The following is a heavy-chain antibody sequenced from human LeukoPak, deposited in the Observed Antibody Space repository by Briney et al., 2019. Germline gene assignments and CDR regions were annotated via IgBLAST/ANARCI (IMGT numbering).Heavy chain of an antibody. CDR3: ATVGSSWFYDY. CDR1: GFTFSTYR. J-gene: IGHJ4*02. D-gene: IGHD6-13*01. V-gene: IGHV3-48*01. CDR2: FSSSSGTM. Sequence: GGSLRLSCAASGFTFSTYRMNWVRQAPGKGLEWVSYFSSSSGTMYYADSVRGRFTISRDIAKNSLYLQMNSLRAEDTAVYCCATVGSSWFYDYWGQGTLVTVSS.